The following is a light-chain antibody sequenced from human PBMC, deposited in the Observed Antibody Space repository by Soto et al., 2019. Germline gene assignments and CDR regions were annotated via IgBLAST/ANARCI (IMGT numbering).Light chain of an antibody. V-gene: IGKV3-15*01. J-gene: IGKJ4*01. CDR2: DAS. CDR3: QQYDSWPLT. Sequence: EIVMTQSPATLSVSPGERATLSCRASQSVSGKLAWYQQKPGQAPRLLIYDASTRATGIPARFSGSGSGTEFTLTISSLQSEDFAVYYCQQYDSWPLTFGGGAKVEIK. CDR1: QSVSGK.